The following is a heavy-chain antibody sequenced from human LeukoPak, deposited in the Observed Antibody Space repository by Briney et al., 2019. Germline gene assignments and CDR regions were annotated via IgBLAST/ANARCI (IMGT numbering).Heavy chain of an antibody. V-gene: IGHV3-21*01. J-gene: IGHJ4*02. Sequence: GGSLRLSCAASGFTFSTYYMNWVRQAPGKGLEWVSSITTSSSYIYYADSVKGRFTISRDNAKNSLYLQMNSLRADDTAVYYCARDRDWNSGFDYWGQGTLVTVSS. CDR1: GFTFSTYY. CDR3: ARDRDWNSGFDY. D-gene: IGHD1-7*01. CDR2: ITTSSSYI.